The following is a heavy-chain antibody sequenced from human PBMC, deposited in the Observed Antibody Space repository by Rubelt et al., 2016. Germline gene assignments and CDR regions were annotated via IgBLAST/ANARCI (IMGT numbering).Heavy chain of an antibody. D-gene: IGHD6-13*01. CDR2: IYYSGST. CDR3: ARQWGSRPYYFDY. J-gene: IGHJ4*02. Sequence: QLQLQESGPGLVKPSETLSLTCTVSGGSISSSSYYWGWIRQPPGKGLEWIGRIYYSGSTYYNPSLMSRVTISVEPSKNQVSLKLGSVTAADTAVYYCARQWGSRPYYFDYWGQGTLVTVSP. CDR1: GGSISSSSYY. V-gene: IGHV4-39*01.